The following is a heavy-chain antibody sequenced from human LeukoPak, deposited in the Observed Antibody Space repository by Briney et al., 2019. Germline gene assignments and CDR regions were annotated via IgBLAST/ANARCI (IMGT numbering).Heavy chain of an antibody. J-gene: IGHJ6*03. CDR2: VYYTGTT. D-gene: IGHD3-9*01. V-gene: IGHV4-59*01. CDR1: GGSISGYY. CDR3: ARLLPNSLPGLPYNYHYMDV. Sequence: PSGTLSLTCTVSGGSISGYYWAWVRQSPGRRLEYIGYVYYTGTTDYNPSLRGRVVISVDTSKNRFSLHLVSVIAADTAIYYCARLLPNSLPGLPYNYHYMDVWGKGTTVAVSS.